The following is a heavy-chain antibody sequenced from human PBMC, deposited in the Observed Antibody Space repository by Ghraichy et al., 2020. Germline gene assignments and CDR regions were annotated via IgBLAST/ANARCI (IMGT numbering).Heavy chain of an antibody. CDR1: GFTFNTYG. Sequence: GGSLRLSCTVSGFTFNTYGMSWVRQAPGKGLQWVSGISGSGTSPYYEDSVKGRFTISRDNVQNILNLQMNSLKADDTAVYYCVKARDPQWLHYPFDYWGQGTLVTVSS. CDR3: VKARDPQWLHYPFDY. D-gene: IGHD3-22*01. V-gene: IGHV3-23*01. CDR2: ISGSGTSP. J-gene: IGHJ4*02.